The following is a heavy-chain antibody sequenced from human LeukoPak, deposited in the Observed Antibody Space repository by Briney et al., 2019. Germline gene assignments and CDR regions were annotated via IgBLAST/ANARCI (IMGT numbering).Heavy chain of an antibody. J-gene: IGHJ6*02. CDR2: IIPIFGTA. CDR3: ARVEQQPVFDYYYYGMDV. Sequence: SVKVSCKASGGTFSSYAISWVRQAPGQGLEWMGGIIPIFGTANYAQKFQGRVTITADESTSTAYMELSSLRSEDTAVYYCARVEQQPVFDYYYYGMDVWGQGTTVTVSS. D-gene: IGHD6-13*01. V-gene: IGHV1-69*13. CDR1: GGTFSSYA.